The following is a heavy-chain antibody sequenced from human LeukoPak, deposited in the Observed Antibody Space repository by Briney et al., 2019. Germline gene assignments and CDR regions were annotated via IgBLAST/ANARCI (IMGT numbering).Heavy chain of an antibody. V-gene: IGHV3-66*01. CDR2: IYSGGST. D-gene: IGHD2-8*02. J-gene: IGHJ4*02. CDR3: TKDLTGPLDY. CDR1: GFTVSSNY. Sequence: PGGSLRLSCAASGFTVSSNYMSWVRQAPGKGLEWVSVIYSGGSTYYADSVRGRFTVSRDNAKNTLFLQMNSLRAEDTAVYYCTKDLTGPLDYWGQGTLVTVSS.